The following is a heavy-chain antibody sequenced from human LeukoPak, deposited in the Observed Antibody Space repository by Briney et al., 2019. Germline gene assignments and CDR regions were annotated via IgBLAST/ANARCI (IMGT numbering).Heavy chain of an antibody. V-gene: IGHV3-30*18. J-gene: IGHJ4*02. CDR2: ISYDGSKK. CDR3: AKVLPQYTSGWPGPDY. CDR1: GFTFSNYG. Sequence: GGSLRLSCAASGFTFSNYGMHWFRQAPGKGLEWVAAISYDGSKKYYADSLKGRFTISRDNSKNTLYLQMNSLRAEDTAVYHCAKVLPQYTSGWPGPDYWGQGTLVTVSS. D-gene: IGHD6-19*01.